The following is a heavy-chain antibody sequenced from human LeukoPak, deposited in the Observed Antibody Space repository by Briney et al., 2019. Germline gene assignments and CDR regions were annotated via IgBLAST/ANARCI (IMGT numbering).Heavy chain of an antibody. CDR3: ASTRCGHAHDMCYNH. Sequence: PSETLSLTCAVSGVSISDYYWSWIRQCPGKGLEGIGEVSPGGYTNYNPSLKSRVIISEDPSESHLSLRLRSVTAADTAMYYCASTRCGHAHDMCYNHWAQGTLVTVSS. CDR1: GVSISDYY. CDR2: VSPGGYT. V-gene: IGHV4-34*01. J-gene: IGHJ5*02. D-gene: IGHD2-21*01.